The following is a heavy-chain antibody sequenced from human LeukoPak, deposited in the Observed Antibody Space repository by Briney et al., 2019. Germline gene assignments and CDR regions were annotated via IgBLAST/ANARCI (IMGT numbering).Heavy chain of an antibody. Sequence: PSETLSLTCAVYGGSFSGYYWSWIRQPPGKGLEWIGEINHSGSTNYNPSLKSRVTISVDTSKNQFSLKLSSVTAADTAVYYCARDTGQTMVRGVFDYWGQGTLVTVSS. CDR3: ARDTGQTMVRGVFDY. V-gene: IGHV4-34*01. CDR2: INHSGST. CDR1: GGSFSGYY. D-gene: IGHD3-10*01. J-gene: IGHJ4*02.